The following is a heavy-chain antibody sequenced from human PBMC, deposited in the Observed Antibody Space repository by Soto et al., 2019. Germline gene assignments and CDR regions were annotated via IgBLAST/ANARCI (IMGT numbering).Heavy chain of an antibody. CDR1: GYTFTSSD. V-gene: IGHV1-8*01. CDR2: ISHKTGNT. J-gene: IGHJ4*02. D-gene: IGHD3-10*01. Sequence: QVQLVQSGAEVKTPVASVKVSCKASGYTFTSSDSNWVRQATGQGLEGIGWISHKTGNTGYAQNFQGRVTMTRNPSISTAYMELRSLTSEDTAVYYCARGTPDRGFDLWGQGTLVPVSS. CDR3: ARGTPDRGFDL.